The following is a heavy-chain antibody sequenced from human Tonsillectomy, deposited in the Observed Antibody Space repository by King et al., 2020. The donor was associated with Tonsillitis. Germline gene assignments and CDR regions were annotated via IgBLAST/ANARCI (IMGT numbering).Heavy chain of an antibody. CDR1: GGSISPYS. CDR2: IYYRGST. V-gene: IGHV4-59*01. CDR3: VRARGDLKNYHYSGMDV. D-gene: IGHD3-10*01. Sequence: VQLQESGPGLVKPSETLSLTCTVSGGSISPYSWTWIRQPPGKGLEWIAHIYYRGSTSYNPSLKSRVTISVDTSKNQFSLKLSSVTAAETAVYYCVRARGDLKNYHYSGMDVWGQGTTVTVSS. J-gene: IGHJ6*02.